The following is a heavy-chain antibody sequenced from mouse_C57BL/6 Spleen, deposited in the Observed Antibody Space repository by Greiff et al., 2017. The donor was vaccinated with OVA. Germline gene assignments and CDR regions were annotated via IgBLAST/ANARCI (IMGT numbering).Heavy chain of an antibody. CDR1: GYTFTDYE. D-gene: IGHD2-3*01. CDR2: IDPETGGT. V-gene: IGHV1-15*01. Sequence: VQLQQSGAELVRPGASVTLSCKASGYTFTDYEMHWVNQTPVHGLAWIGAIDPETGGTAYNQKFKGKAILTADKSSSTAYMELRSLTSADTSFYDCTRLDDGSYFDYWGQGTTLTVSS. J-gene: IGHJ2*01. CDR3: TRLDDGSYFDY.